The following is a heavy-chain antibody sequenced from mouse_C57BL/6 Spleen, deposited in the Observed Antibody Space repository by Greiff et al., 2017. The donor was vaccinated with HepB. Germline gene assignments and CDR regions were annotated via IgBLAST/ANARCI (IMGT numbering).Heavy chain of an antibody. CDR1: GFTFSDYG. J-gene: IGHJ1*03. D-gene: IGHD2-2*01. CDR3: ARLRLGYFDV. Sequence: EVQVVESGGGLVKPGGSLKLSCAASGFTFSDYGMHWVRQAPEKGLEWVAYISSGSSTIYYADTVKGRFTISRDNAKNTLFLQMTSLRSEDTAMYYCARLRLGYFDVWGTGTTVTVSS. V-gene: IGHV5-17*01. CDR2: ISSGSSTI.